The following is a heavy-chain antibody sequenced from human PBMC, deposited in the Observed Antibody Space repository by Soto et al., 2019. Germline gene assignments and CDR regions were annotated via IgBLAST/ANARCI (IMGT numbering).Heavy chain of an antibody. CDR1: GGSISSGDYY. J-gene: IGHJ4*02. CDR3: ARVRGSPYNWNYVEEDY. V-gene: IGHV4-30-4*01. D-gene: IGHD1-7*01. CDR2: IYYSGST. Sequence: QVQLQESGPGLVKPSQTLSLTCTVSGGSISSGDYYWSWIRQPPGKGLEWIGYIYYSGSTYYNPSLKSRVTLSVDTSKNQFSLKLSSVTAADTAVYYCARVRGSPYNWNYVEEDYWGQGTLVTVSS.